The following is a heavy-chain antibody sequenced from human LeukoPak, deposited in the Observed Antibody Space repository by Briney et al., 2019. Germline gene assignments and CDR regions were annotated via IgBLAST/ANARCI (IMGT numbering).Heavy chain of an antibody. CDR1: GFTFSDFA. D-gene: IGHD3-10*01. CDR2: IWYDGHST. Sequence: GGSLRLSCAASGFTFSDFAMHWVRQAPGKGLEWLALIWYDGHSTYYADSVKGRFTIFRDDAKNTLYLQMNTLSADDTAVYFCARGYGSGSYLDRWGQGTLVTVSS. CDR3: ARGYGSGSYLDR. V-gene: IGHV3-33*01. J-gene: IGHJ1*01.